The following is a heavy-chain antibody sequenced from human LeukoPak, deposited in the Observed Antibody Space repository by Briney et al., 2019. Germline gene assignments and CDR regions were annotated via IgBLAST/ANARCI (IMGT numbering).Heavy chain of an antibody. CDR3: ARSSCSRTTCPDY. D-gene: IGHD2-2*01. V-gene: IGHV1-2*02. CDR1: GYTFIGYY. Sequence: ASVRVSCKASGYTFIGYYIHWVRQAPGQGLEWMGWIDPKSDGTNYAQKFQGRVTMTRDTSVSTVYMELSRLSSDDTAVYYCARSSCSRTTCPDYWGQGTLVTVSS. CDR2: IDPKSDGT. J-gene: IGHJ4*02.